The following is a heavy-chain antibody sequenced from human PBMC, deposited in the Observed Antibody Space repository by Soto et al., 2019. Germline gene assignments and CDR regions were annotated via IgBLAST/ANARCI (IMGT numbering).Heavy chain of an antibody. D-gene: IGHD3-3*01. CDR1: GFTFSSYE. J-gene: IGHJ5*02. V-gene: IGHV3-48*03. CDR2: ISSGGSSI. CDR3: ARVRPDYDFWSGYDDL. Sequence: QPGGSLRLSCAASGFTFSSYEMKWVRQAPGKGLEWVSYISSGGSSIYYADSVKGRFTISRDNAKNSLYLQMNSLRAEDTAIYYCARVRPDYDFWSGYDDLWGQGTLVTVSS.